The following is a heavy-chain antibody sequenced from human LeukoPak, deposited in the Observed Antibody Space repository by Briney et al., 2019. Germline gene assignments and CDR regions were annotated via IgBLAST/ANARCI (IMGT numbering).Heavy chain of an antibody. CDR3: ARHGGTVAVNDAFDV. CDR2: IYYNGRT. CDR1: GGSISSYY. Sequence: SETLSLTCTVSGGSISSYYWSWIRQPPGRGLEWIGYIYYNGRTTYNPSLSSRVTISVDMSKNQFSLKLSSVSAADTAIYYCARHGGTVAVNDAFDVWGQGTVVTVSS. V-gene: IGHV4-59*08. J-gene: IGHJ3*01. D-gene: IGHD1-1*01.